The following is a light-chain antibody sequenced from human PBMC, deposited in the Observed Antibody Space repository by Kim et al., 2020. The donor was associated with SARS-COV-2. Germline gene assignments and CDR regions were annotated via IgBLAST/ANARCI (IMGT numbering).Light chain of an antibody. Sequence: GQGVTTSCTGSSPNIGAGYDVHWYQQLPGTAPKLVIYATTNRPSGVPDRFSGSKSGTSASLAITGLQAEDEADYYCQSYDSSLSVVFGGGTQLTVL. V-gene: IGLV1-40*01. CDR2: ATT. CDR1: SPNIGAGYD. J-gene: IGLJ3*02. CDR3: QSYDSSLSVV.